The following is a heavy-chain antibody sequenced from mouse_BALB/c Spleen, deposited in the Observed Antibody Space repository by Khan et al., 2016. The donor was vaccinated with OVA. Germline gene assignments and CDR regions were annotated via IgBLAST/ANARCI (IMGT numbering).Heavy chain of an antibody. CDR2: IWAGGST. J-gene: IGHJ4*01. CDR3: ARGTARATLMMDY. Sequence: VKLEESGPGLVAPSQSLSITCTVSGFSLTSYGVHWVRQPPGKGLEWLGVIWAGGSTNYNSALMSRLSISKDNSKTQVFLKMNSLQTDDTAMYYCARGTARATLMMDYWGQGTSVTVSS. V-gene: IGHV2-9*02. D-gene: IGHD3-2*01. CDR1: GFSLTSYG.